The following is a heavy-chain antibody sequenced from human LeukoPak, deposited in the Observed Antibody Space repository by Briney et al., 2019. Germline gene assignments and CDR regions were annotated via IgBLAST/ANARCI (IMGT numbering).Heavy chain of an antibody. V-gene: IGHV1-69*04. D-gene: IGHD1-1*01. J-gene: IGHJ4*02. CDR2: IIPIFGIA. Sequence: SVKVSCKASGGTFSSYAISWVRQAPGQGLEWMGRIIPIFGIANYAQRFQGRVTVTADKSTSTAYMELSSLRSEDTAVYYCARGFPQLERFDYWGQGTLVTVSS. CDR1: GGTFSSYA. CDR3: ARGFPQLERFDY.